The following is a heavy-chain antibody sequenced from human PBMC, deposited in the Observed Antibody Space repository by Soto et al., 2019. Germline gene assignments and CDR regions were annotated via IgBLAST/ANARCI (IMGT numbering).Heavy chain of an antibody. CDR3: ARSLSIGYYWHPFDL. J-gene: IGHJ3*01. D-gene: IGHD3-22*01. CDR1: GDSISTYY. CDR2: IHYSGST. Sequence: QVQLEESGPGLVKPSETLSLTCNVSGDSISTYYWNWVRQPPGQGLEWIGYIHYSGSTKYEPSLKSRVTISVDMSNNQCSLELTSVTAADTAVYYCARSLSIGYYWHPFDLWGQGTVVTVSS. V-gene: IGHV4-59*01.